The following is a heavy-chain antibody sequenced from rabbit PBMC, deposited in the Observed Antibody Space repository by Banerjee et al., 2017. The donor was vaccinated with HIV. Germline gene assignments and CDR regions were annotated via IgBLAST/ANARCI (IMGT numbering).Heavy chain of an antibody. V-gene: IGHV1S40*01. CDR3: ARGGNL. Sequence: QSLEESGGDLVKLGASLTLTCTASGFSFSSYWICWVRQAPGKGLEWIGCIATGDGNTYYASWAKGRFTISEPSSTTVTLQMTSLTVADTATYFCARGGNLWGQGTLVTVS. CDR1: GFSFSSYW. CDR2: IATGDGNT. J-gene: IGHJ4*01.